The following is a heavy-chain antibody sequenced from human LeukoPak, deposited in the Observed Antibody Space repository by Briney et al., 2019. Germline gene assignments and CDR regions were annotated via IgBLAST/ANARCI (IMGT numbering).Heavy chain of an antibody. D-gene: IGHD3/OR15-3a*01. V-gene: IGHV4-59*01. CDR3: ARDGLTPGAFDI. Sequence: SSETLSLTCAVYGGSFSGFYWSWIRQPPGKGLEWIGYIFYSGSTNYNPSLKSRVTISVDTSKNQFSLKLSSVTAADTAVYYCARDGLTPGAFDIWGQGTMVTVSS. CDR1: GGSFSGFY. J-gene: IGHJ3*02. CDR2: IFYSGST.